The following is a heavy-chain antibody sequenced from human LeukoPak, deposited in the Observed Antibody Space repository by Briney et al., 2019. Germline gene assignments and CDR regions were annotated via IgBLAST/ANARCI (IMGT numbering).Heavy chain of an antibody. CDR2: INPNSGGT. J-gene: IGHJ3*02. V-gene: IGHV1-2*02. Sequence: GASVKVSCKASGYTFTGYYMHWVRQAPGQGLEWMGWINPNSGGTNYAQKFQGRVTMTRDTSISTACMELSRLRSDDTAVYYCARELELMWLVRLRRSAFDIWGQGTMVTVSS. CDR1: GYTFTGYY. CDR3: ARELELMWLVRLRRSAFDI. D-gene: IGHD6-19*01.